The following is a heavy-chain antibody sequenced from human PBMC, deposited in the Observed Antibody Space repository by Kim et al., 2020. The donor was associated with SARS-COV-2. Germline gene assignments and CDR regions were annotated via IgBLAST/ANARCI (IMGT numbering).Heavy chain of an antibody. CDR3: AKESGSGSSYGWTYYYYGMDV. J-gene: IGHJ6*02. CDR2: ISYDGSNK. CDR1: GFTFSSYG. D-gene: IGHD3-10*01. V-gene: IGHV3-30*18. Sequence: GGSLRLSCAASGFTFSSYGIHWVRQAPGKGLEWVAVISYDGSNKNYADSVKGRFTISRDNSKNTLYLQMNSLRAEDTAVYYCAKESGSGSSYGWTYYYYGMDVWGQGTTVTVSS.